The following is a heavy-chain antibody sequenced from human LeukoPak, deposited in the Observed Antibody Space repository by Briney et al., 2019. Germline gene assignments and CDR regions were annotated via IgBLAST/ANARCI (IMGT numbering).Heavy chain of an antibody. CDR1: GGSFSGYY. CDR3: ARVSGWYGFFDY. V-gene: IGHV4-34*01. Sequence: SETLSLTCAVYGGSFSGYYWSWIRQPPGKGLEWIGEINHSGSTNYNPSLKSRVTISVDTSKNQFSLKLSSVTAADTAVYYCARVSGWYGFFDYWGQGTLVTVSS. J-gene: IGHJ4*02. CDR2: INHSGST. D-gene: IGHD6-19*01.